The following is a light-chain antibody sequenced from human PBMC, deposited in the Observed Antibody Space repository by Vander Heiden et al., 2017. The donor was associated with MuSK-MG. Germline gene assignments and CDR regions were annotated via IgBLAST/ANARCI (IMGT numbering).Light chain of an antibody. CDR3: SSYTSSSTVI. CDR2: DVS. V-gene: IGLV2-14*03. Sequence: QSALTQPASVSGSPGQSITISCTGTSSDVGGYNYVSWYQHHPSKAPKLMIYDVSKRPSGVSDRFSGSKSGNTASLTISGLQPEDEADYYCSSYTSSSTVIFGGGTKVTVL. J-gene: IGLJ2*01. CDR1: SSDVGGYNY.